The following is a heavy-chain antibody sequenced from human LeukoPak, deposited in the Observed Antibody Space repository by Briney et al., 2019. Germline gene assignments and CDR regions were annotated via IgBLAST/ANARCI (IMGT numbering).Heavy chain of an antibody. CDR2: INPNSGGT. Sequence: GASVKVFCKASGYTFTGYYMHWVRQAPGQGLEWMGWINPNSGGTNYAQKFQGRVTMTRDTSISTAYMELSRLRSDDTAVYYCARLRDQSLAVAAYWGQGTLVTVSS. J-gene: IGHJ4*02. V-gene: IGHV1-2*02. CDR1: GYTFTGYY. CDR3: ARLRDQSLAVAAY. D-gene: IGHD6-19*01.